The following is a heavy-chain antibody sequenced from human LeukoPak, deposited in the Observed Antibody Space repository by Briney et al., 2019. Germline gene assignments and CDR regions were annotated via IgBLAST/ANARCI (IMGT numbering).Heavy chain of an antibody. Sequence: GGSLRLSCAAAGFIFSSYAMSWVRQAPGQGLEWVSAISDSGDYTSYADSVRGRFTISRDNSRNTLYLQMISLRPEDTAVYYCAKDTSIGKYCTNGVCSPFDYWGQGTLVTVSS. J-gene: IGHJ4*02. CDR1: GFIFSSYA. V-gene: IGHV3-23*01. CDR2: ISDSGDYT. CDR3: AKDTSIGKYCTNGVCSPFDY. D-gene: IGHD2-8*01.